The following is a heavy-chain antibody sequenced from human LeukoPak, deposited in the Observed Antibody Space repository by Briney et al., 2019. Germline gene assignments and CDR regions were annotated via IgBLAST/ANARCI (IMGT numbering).Heavy chain of an antibody. V-gene: IGHV3-7*01. Sequence: GGSLRLSCAASGFSFSAYWVTWVRQAPGTGLEWAANINPAGSETYYVDPVKGRFSISRDNAKNLVYLQMNSLRAEDTAVYHCARFGYVAAVDVWGQGTPVTVSS. D-gene: IGHD2-15*01. CDR2: INPAGSET. J-gene: IGHJ4*02. CDR1: GFSFSAYW. CDR3: ARFGYVAAVDV.